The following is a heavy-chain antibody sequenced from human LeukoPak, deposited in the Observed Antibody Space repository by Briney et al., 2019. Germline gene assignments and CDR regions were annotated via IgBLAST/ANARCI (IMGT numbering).Heavy chain of an antibody. CDR3: ASRYYDFWSGYSQAFDY. J-gene: IGHJ4*02. D-gene: IGHD3-3*01. CDR1: GGSSSGYY. V-gene: IGHV4-34*01. CDR2: INHSGST. Sequence: SETLSLTCAVYGGSSSGYYWSWIRQPPGKGLEWIGEINHSGSTNYNPSLKSRVTISVDTSKNQFSLKLSSVTAADTAVYYCASRYYDFWSGYSQAFDYWGQGTLVTVSS.